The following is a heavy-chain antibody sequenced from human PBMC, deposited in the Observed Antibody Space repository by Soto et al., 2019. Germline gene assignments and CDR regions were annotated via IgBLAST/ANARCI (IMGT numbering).Heavy chain of an antibody. V-gene: IGHV4-39*01. CDR2: DFYTGGT. Sequence: PSETLSLTCTVSGGSISGRSYFWGWIRRPPGKGPEWIGSDFYTGGTSYNPSLKSRGTISVDTSKNQFSLNLRSATAADTAVYYCARGPFSYFDYWGQGILVTVSS. CDR1: GGSISGRSYF. CDR3: ARGPFSYFDY. J-gene: IGHJ4*02.